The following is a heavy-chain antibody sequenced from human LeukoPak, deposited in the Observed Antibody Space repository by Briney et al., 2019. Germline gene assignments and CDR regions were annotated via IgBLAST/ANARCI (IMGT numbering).Heavy chain of an antibody. CDR2: IGAGGSYS. J-gene: IGHJ3*02. CDR3: ARGLSTVNDAFDI. Sequence: PGGSLRLSCAASEFPFSSYAMNWVRQAPGEGLEWVSAIGAGGSYSYYADSVKGRFTISRDNSKTTLYLQMNSLRVEDTAVYYCARGLSTVNDAFDIWGQGTMVTVSS. CDR1: EFPFSSYA. D-gene: IGHD2-2*01. V-gene: IGHV3-23*01.